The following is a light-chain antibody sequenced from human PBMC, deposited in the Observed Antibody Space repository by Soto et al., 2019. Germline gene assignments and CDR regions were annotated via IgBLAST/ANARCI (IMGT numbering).Light chain of an antibody. Sequence: QSALTQPASVSGSPGQSITISCTGTSSDVGGYNYVSWYQQHPGKAPKLMIYEVSNRPSGVSNRFSGSKSGNTASLTISGLQAEDEVDYYCSSYTRSSSLVFGTGTKVTVL. CDR3: SSYTRSSSLV. CDR2: EVS. V-gene: IGLV2-14*01. CDR1: SSDVGGYNY. J-gene: IGLJ1*01.